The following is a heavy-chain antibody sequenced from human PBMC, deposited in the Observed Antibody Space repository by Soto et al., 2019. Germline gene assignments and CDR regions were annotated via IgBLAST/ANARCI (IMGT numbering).Heavy chain of an antibody. Sequence: SETLSLTCSVSGGSISRGGYYWSWIRQRPGEGLQYIGYIYETGATYYKPSLKSRISISAGTSKNQFTLKLNSVTAADTAVYYCARIAVPGASYWGQGTLVTVSS. D-gene: IGHD7-27*01. CDR3: ARIAVPGASY. CDR2: IYETGAT. CDR1: GGSISRGGYY. V-gene: IGHV4-31*03. J-gene: IGHJ4*02.